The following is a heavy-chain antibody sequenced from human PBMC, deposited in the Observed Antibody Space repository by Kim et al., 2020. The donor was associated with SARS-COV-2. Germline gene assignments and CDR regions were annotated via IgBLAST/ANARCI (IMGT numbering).Heavy chain of an antibody. Sequence: ADSGKGRITISRDNSKNTLDLQMNSLRAEDTAVYYCARDGGVGATTGLDYWGQGTLVTVSS. CDR3: ARDGGVGATTGLDY. V-gene: IGHV3-30*07. J-gene: IGHJ4*02. D-gene: IGHD1-26*01.